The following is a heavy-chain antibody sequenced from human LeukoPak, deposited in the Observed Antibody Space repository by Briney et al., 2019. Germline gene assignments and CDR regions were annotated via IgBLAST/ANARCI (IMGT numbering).Heavy chain of an antibody. V-gene: IGHV4-38-2*01. CDR3: ATREPYVWGSPLAG. J-gene: IGHJ4*02. D-gene: IGHD3-16*01. CDR1: GYSISSGYY. Sequence: SETLSLTCAVSGYSISSGYYWGWNRQPPGKGLEWIGSIYHSGSTYYNPSLKSRVTISVDTSKNQFSLKLSSVTAADTAVYYCATREPYVWGSPLAGWGQGTLVTVSS. CDR2: IYHSGST.